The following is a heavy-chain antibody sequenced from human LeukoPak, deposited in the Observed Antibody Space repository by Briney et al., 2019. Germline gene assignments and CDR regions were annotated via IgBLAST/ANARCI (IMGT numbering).Heavy chain of an antibody. CDR3: ARVKPVPTVSFDP. D-gene: IGHD4-17*01. CDR1: GYTLSDYD. Sequence: ASVKVSCKASGYTLSDYDINWVRQAPGPGLEYMGWINPNSLIPGYARKFRGRVTLTMDTSIRTAYMELSGLTYDDTAIYYCARVKPVPTVSFDPWGQGTLVTVSS. J-gene: IGHJ5*02. CDR2: INPNSLIP. V-gene: IGHV1-8*01.